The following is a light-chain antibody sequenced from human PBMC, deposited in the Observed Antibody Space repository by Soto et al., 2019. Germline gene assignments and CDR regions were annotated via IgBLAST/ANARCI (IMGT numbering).Light chain of an antibody. CDR1: ESIKNY. Sequence: IHMPQXXFSMSASVGEXXXXXXXKSESIKNYLTWYQQKXGIAPKLLIYAASXLQSGIPSRSTASGAGTEFTLTITGLEPEDFATYYCRQSSVAPITFGQGTRLEIK. J-gene: IGKJ5*01. CDR3: RQSSVAPIT. V-gene: IGKV1-39*01. CDR2: AAS.